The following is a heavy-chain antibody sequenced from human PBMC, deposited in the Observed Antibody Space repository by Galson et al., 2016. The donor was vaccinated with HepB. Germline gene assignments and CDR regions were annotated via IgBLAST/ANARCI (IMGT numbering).Heavy chain of an antibody. J-gene: IGHJ6*02. Sequence: SVTVSCKASGYTFNSYGFSCVRQAPGQGLAWMRWINAYTGHTSYAQNLQERVTMTTDPSTSTAYFELRSLRSDDTAVYYCARKRGGYTYGDLWGQGTTVTVSS. V-gene: IGHV1-18*01. CDR1: GYTFNSYG. CDR3: ARKRGGYTYGDL. CDR2: INAYTGHT. D-gene: IGHD5-18*01.